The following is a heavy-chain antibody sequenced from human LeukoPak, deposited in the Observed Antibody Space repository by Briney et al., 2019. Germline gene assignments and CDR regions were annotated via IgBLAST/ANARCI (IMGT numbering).Heavy chain of an antibody. CDR3: ARFLAAAGTHTIDY. CDR1: GGSISSYY. Sequence: PSETLSLTCTVSGGSISSYYWSWIRQPPGKGLEWIGYIYYSGSTNYNPSLKSRVTISVDTSKNQFSLKLSSVTAADTAVYYCARFLAAAGTHTIDYWGQGTLVTVSS. V-gene: IGHV4-59*01. J-gene: IGHJ4*02. D-gene: IGHD6-13*01. CDR2: IYYSGST.